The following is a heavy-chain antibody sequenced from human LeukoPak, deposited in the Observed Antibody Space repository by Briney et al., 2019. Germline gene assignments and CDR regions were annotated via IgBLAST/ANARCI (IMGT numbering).Heavy chain of an antibody. CDR3: AGYDFWSGYFDY. CDR1: GFTFSSYS. Sequence: GGSLRLSCAASGFTFSSYSMNWVRQAPGKGLEWVSSISSSSSYIYYADSVKGRFTISRDNAKNSLYLRMNSLRAEDTAVYYCAGYDFWSGYFDYWGQGTLVTVSS. J-gene: IGHJ4*02. CDR2: ISSSSSYI. V-gene: IGHV3-21*01. D-gene: IGHD3-3*01.